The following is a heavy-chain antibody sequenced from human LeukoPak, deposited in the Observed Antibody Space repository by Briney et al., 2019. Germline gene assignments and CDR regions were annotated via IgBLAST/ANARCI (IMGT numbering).Heavy chain of an antibody. V-gene: IGHV3-23*01. CDR2: ISGGGGST. Sequence: GGSLGLSCAASGFIFSNYGMNWARQAPGKGLEWVSGISGGGGSTHYADSVKGRFTISRDNSKNTLYLQMNSLRAEDTAVYYCAKDLKGAAAGTGYFDYWGQGTLVTVSS. CDR1: GFIFSNYG. D-gene: IGHD6-13*01. J-gene: IGHJ4*02. CDR3: AKDLKGAAAGTGYFDY.